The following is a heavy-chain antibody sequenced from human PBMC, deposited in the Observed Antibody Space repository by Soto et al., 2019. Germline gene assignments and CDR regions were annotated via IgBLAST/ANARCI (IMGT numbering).Heavy chain of an antibody. D-gene: IGHD1-26*01. Sequence: EVQLSESGGGLVQAGGSLRLSCTTSGIIFYDYSMSWVRQAPGKGLEWVSGISGSGYSKYYADSVRGRLTISRDNSRNTLSLQMNSLRAEDTAVYYCAKGVGDTWDNGYFCDYLGQGTLVAVSS. J-gene: IGHJ4*02. CDR2: ISGSGYSK. CDR3: AKGVGDTWDNGYFCDY. CDR1: GIIFYDYS. V-gene: IGHV3-23*01.